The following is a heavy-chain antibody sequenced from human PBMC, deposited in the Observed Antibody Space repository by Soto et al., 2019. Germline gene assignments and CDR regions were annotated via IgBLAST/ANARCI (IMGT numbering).Heavy chain of an antibody. J-gene: IGHJ4*02. Sequence: LRLSCAASGFTFSSYAMHWVRQAPGKGLEWVAVISYDGSNKYYADSVKGRFTISRDNSKNTLYLQMNSLRAEDTAVYYCARASGAAAGVFDYWGQGTLVTVSS. CDR1: GFTFSSYA. V-gene: IGHV3-30-3*01. D-gene: IGHD6-13*01. CDR3: ARASGAAAGVFDY. CDR2: ISYDGSNK.